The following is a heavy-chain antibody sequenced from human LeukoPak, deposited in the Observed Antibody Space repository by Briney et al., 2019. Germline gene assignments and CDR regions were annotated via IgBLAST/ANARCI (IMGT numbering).Heavy chain of an antibody. V-gene: IGHV1-2*06. J-gene: IGHJ4*02. CDR3: ARALDYGDYFDY. D-gene: IGHD4-17*01. CDR1: GYTFTGYY. CDR2: INPNSGGT. Sequence: EASVKVSCKASGYTFTGYYMHWVRQAPGQGLEWMGRINPNSGGTNYAQKFQGRVTMTRDASISTAYMELSRLRSDDTAVYYCARALDYGDYFDYWGQGTLVTVSS.